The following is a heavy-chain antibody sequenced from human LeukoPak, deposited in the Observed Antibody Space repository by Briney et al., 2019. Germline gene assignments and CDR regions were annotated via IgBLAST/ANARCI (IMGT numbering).Heavy chain of an antibody. J-gene: IGHJ6*04. CDR3: AKDRRKPGGYCSSTSCSGMDV. CDR1: GFTFSSYA. Sequence: GGSLRLSCAASGFTFSSYAMSWVRQAPGKGLEWVSAISGSGGSTYYADSVKGRFTISRDNSKNTLYLQMNSLRAEDTAVYYCAKDRRKPGGYCSSTSCSGMDVWGKGTTVTVSS. D-gene: IGHD2-2*01. V-gene: IGHV3-23*01. CDR2: ISGSGGST.